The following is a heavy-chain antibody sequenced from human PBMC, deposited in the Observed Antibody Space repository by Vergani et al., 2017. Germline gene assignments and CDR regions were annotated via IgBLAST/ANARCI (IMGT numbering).Heavy chain of an antibody. CDR1: GFSFSGHW. D-gene: IGHD3-22*01. CDR3: ARMGGYDEGDAFRIGYFDS. J-gene: IGHJ4*02. Sequence: VQLVESGGGLVQPGGSLRLSCAASGFSFSGHWMTWVRQSPGKGLEWIGYIYSTGSTHHNPSLRRRINMSVDTSKNQLSLKLNSVTAADTAMYYCARMGGYDEGDAFRIGYFDSWGPGILVTVSS. V-gene: IGHV4-28*01. CDR2: IYSTGST.